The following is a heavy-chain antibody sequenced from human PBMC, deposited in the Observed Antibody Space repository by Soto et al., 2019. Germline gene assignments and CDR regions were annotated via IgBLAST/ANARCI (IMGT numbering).Heavy chain of an antibody. D-gene: IGHD2-15*01. CDR2: ISSSSSYI. J-gene: IGHJ4*02. V-gene: IGHV3-21*01. CDR1: GITFSSYS. Sequence: GGSLRLSCAASGITFSSYSMNWVRQAPGKGLEWVSSISSSSSYIYYADSVKGRFTISRDNAKNSLYLQMNSLRAEDTAVYYCAREKYCSGGSCWHADYWGQGTLVTVSS. CDR3: AREKYCSGGSCWHADY.